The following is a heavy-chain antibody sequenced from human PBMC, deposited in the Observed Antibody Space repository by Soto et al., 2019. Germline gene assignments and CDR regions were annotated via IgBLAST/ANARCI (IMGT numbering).Heavy chain of an antibody. CDR1: GFSLSTSGVG. D-gene: IGHD2-8*01. V-gene: IGHV2-5*02. CDR2: IYWDDDK. CDR3: AHHVRMVVPGRYYYYMDV. Sequence: QITLKESGPTLVKPTQTLTLTCTFSGFSLSTSGVGVGWIRQPPGKALEWLALIYWDDDKRYSPSLKSRLTMTKDTSKNQVVLTMTNMDPVDTATYYCAHHVRMVVPGRYYYYMDVWGKGTTVTVSS. J-gene: IGHJ6*03.